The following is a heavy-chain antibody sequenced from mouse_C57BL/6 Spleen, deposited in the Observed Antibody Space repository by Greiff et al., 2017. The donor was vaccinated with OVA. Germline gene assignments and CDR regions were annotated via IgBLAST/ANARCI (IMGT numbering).Heavy chain of an antibody. CDR1: GYAFSSYW. V-gene: IGHV1-80*01. D-gene: IGHD1-1*01. CDR3: ARELQRLYFDV. CDR2: IYPGDGDT. Sequence: VQLVESGAELVKPGASVKISCKASGYAFSSYWMNWVKQRPGKGLEWIGQIYPGDGDTNYNGKFKGKATLTADKSSSTAYMQLSSLTSEDSAVYFCARELQRLYFDVWGTGTTVTVSS. J-gene: IGHJ1*03.